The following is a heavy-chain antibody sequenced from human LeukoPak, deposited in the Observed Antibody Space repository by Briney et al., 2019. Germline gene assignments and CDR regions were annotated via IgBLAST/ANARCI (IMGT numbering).Heavy chain of an antibody. CDR2: IYSGGST. D-gene: IGHD2-2*01. V-gene: IGHV3-66*02. CDR3: ARDQTVYFDY. Sequence: GGSLRLSCAASGFTVSSNYMSWVRQAPGKRLEWVSVIYSGGSTYYADSVKGRFTISRDNSKNTLYLQMNSLRAEDTAVYYCARDQTVYFDYWGQGTLVTVSS. CDR1: GFTVSSNY. J-gene: IGHJ4*02.